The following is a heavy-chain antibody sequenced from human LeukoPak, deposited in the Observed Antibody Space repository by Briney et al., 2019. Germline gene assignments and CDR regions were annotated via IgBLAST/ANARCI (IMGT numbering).Heavy chain of an antibody. V-gene: IGHV3-23*01. J-gene: IGHJ4*02. D-gene: IGHD1-26*01. CDR3: ARVIVGTTTRLDYFDY. CDR1: GFTFSNFA. Sequence: PGGSLRLSCAASGFTFSNFAMSWVRQAPGKGLEWVSPFRGTGGNTFYTDPVKGRFTVSRENSKNTLYLQMNSLRAEDTAVYYCARVIVGTTTRLDYFDYWGQGTLVTVSS. CDR2: FRGTGGNT.